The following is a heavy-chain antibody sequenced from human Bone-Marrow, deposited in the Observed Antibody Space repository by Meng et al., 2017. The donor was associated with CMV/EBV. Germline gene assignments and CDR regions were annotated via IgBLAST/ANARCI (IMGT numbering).Heavy chain of an antibody. J-gene: IGHJ3*01. CDR2: FDPEDGEI. Sequence: ASVEVSCKVSGYTFTALSRHWVRQAPGKGLEWMGGFDPEDGEIMYAQKFQGRGTMTEDTSTDTDYMELSSLTSEDTAVYFCATAGIAVSGTAPDAFDGWVQGTMVTVSS. D-gene: IGHD6-19*01. CDR1: GYTFTALS. CDR3: ATAGIAVSGTAPDAFDG. V-gene: IGHV1-24*01.